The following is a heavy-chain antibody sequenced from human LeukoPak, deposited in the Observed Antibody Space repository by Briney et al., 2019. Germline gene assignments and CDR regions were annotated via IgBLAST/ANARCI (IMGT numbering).Heavy chain of an antibody. Sequence: GGSLRLSCAASGFTVSSNYMSWVRQAPGKGLEWVSVIYSGGSTYYADSVKGRFTISRDNSKNTLYLQMNSLRAEDTAVYYCARDWGNQLRREGFWFDPWGQGTLVTVSS. J-gene: IGHJ5*02. CDR1: GFTVSSNY. D-gene: IGHD2-2*01. V-gene: IGHV3-66*01. CDR2: IYSGGST. CDR3: ARDWGNQLRREGFWFDP.